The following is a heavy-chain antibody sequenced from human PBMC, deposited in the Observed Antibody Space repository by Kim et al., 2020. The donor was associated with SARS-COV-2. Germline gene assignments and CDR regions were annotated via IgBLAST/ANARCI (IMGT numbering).Heavy chain of an antibody. Sequence: GGSLRLSCAVSGFTFRTYSMSWVHQPPGKGLEWVSVISGGGTVTDYADSVKGRFAISRDNSKNTLYLHLNSLGAEDAAVYYCAKARTATAREPFDYWGQGTLVTISS. CDR2: ISGGGTVT. D-gene: IGHD2-21*02. CDR1: GFTFRTYS. J-gene: IGHJ4*02. V-gene: IGHV3-23*01. CDR3: AKARTATAREPFDY.